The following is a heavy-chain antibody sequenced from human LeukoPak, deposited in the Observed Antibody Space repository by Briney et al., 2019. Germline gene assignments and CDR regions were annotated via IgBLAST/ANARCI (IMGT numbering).Heavy chain of an antibody. CDR2: ISGSGGST. Sequence: PGGSLRLSCAASGFTFSSYAMSWVRQAPGKGLEWVSAISGSGGSTYYADSVKGRFTISRDNSKNTLYLQMNSLRAEDTAVYYCAKDDTVVVPAAPDIDAFDTWGQGTMVTVSS. D-gene: IGHD2-2*01. V-gene: IGHV3-23*01. CDR3: AKDDTVVVPAAPDIDAFDT. CDR1: GFTFSSYA. J-gene: IGHJ3*02.